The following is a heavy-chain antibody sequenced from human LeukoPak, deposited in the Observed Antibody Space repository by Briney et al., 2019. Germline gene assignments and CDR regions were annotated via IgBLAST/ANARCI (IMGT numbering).Heavy chain of an antibody. J-gene: IGHJ4*02. Sequence: SETLSLTCTVSGYSISSGYYWGWIRQPPGKGLEWIGSIYHSGSTYYNPSLKSRVTISVDTSKNQFSLKLSSVTAADTAVYYCARDLYYYDSSGYYADFDYWGQGTLVTASS. CDR1: GYSISSGYY. CDR2: IYHSGST. V-gene: IGHV4-38-2*02. D-gene: IGHD3-22*01. CDR3: ARDLYYYDSSGYYADFDY.